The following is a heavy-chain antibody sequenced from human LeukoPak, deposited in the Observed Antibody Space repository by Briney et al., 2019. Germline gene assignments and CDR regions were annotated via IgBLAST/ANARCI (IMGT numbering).Heavy chain of an antibody. CDR2: ISSSSSYT. CDR1: GFTFSSYT. D-gene: IGHD1-26*01. J-gene: IGHJ3*02. Sequence: GGSLRLSCAASGFTFSSYTMNWVRQAPGKGLEWVSSISSSSSYTYYADSVKGRFTISRDKAKNSLYLQMNSLRAEDTAVYYWARDRKRNSGSSPGAGEIWGQGTMVTVSS. CDR3: ARDRKRNSGSSPGAGEI. V-gene: IGHV3-21*01.